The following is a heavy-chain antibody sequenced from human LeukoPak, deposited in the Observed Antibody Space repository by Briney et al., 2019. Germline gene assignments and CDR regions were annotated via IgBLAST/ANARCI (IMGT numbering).Heavy chain of an antibody. CDR1: GGSISSYY. CDR3: ARADRVYGSGSYYSYWFDP. CDR2: IYYSGST. V-gene: IGHV4-59*01. D-gene: IGHD3-10*01. Sequence: SETLSLTCTVSGGSISSYYWSWIRQPPGKGLEWIGYIYYSGSTNYNPSLKSRVTISVDTSKNQFSLKLSSVTAADTAVYYCARADRVYGSGSYYSYWFDPWGQGTLVTVSS. J-gene: IGHJ5*02.